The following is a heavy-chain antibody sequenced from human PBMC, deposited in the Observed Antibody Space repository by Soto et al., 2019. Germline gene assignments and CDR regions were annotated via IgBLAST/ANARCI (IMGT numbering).Heavy chain of an antibody. V-gene: IGHV3-7*05. CDR2: IKQDGSEK. D-gene: IGHD2-15*01. J-gene: IGHJ5*02. CDR1: GFTFSNSW. CDR3: ARDGA. Sequence: VQLVESGGGLVQPGGSLRLSCAASGFTFSNSWMSWVRQAPGKGLEWVANIKQDGSEKNHVDSVRGRFTISRDNTKNSLYLQMNSLRAEDTAVYYCARDGAWGQGTLVTVSS.